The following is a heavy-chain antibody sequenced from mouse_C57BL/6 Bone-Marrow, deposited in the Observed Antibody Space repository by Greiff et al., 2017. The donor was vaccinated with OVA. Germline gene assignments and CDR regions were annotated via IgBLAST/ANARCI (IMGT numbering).Heavy chain of an antibody. D-gene: IGHD3-2*02. CDR2: IDPNSGGT. Sequence: VQLQQPGAELVKPGASVKLSCKASGYTFTSYWMHWVKQRPGRGLEWLGRIDPNSGGTKYNEKFKSKGTLTVDKPSSTAYMQLSSLTSEDSAVYYCARNYSSGSAWFAYWGQGTLVTVSA. CDR3: ARNYSSGSAWFAY. V-gene: IGHV1-72*01. CDR1: GYTFTSYW. J-gene: IGHJ3*01.